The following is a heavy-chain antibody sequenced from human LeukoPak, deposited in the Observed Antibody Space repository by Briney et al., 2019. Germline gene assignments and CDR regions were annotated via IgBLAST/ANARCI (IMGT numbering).Heavy chain of an antibody. Sequence: SETLSLTCTVSGVAISDYYWGWIRQPPGKGLEWIGYIFHSGSPNSNPSLKSRLTISIDTSKNQFSLKVTSVTAADTAMYYCARLNEVDYGDSDYWGQGTLVTVSS. CDR3: ARLNEVDYGDSDY. CDR2: IFHSGSP. J-gene: IGHJ4*02. CDR1: GVAISDYY. D-gene: IGHD4-17*01. V-gene: IGHV4-59*01.